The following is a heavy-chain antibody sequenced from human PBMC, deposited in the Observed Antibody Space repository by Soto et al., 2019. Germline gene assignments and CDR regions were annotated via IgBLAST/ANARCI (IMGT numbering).Heavy chain of an antibody. V-gene: IGHV3-33*01. Sequence: GGSLRLSCAASGFTFSSYGMHWVRQAPGKGLEWVAVIWYDGSNKYYADSVKGRFTISRDNSKNTLYLQMNSLRAEDTAVYYCARDLTTGTIYYYYGMDVWGQGTTVTVSS. CDR3: ARDLTTGTIYYYYGMDV. CDR1: GFTFSSYG. D-gene: IGHD1-1*01. CDR2: IWYDGSNK. J-gene: IGHJ6*02.